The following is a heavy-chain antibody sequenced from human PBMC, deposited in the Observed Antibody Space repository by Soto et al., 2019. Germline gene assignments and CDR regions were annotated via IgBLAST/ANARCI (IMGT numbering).Heavy chain of an antibody. J-gene: IGHJ4*02. Sequence: GGSLRLSCAASGFTVSSNYMSWVRQAPGKGLEWVSVIYSGGSTYYADSVKGRFTISKDNSKNTLYLQMNSLRAEDTAVYYWARGRSGYDPIDYWGQGTLVTVSS. D-gene: IGHD5-12*01. CDR1: GFTVSSNY. CDR3: ARGRSGYDPIDY. CDR2: IYSGGST. V-gene: IGHV3-66*01.